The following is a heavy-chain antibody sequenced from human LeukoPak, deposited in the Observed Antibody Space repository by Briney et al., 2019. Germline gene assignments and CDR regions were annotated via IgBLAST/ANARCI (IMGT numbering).Heavy chain of an antibody. D-gene: IGHD5-18*01. V-gene: IGHV1-18*01. CDR2: ISAYNGHT. Sequence: ASVKVSCKATGYTFTDYGISWVRQAPGQGLEWLGWISAYNGHTNYAQNFQGRATVTTDTSTGTAYMELRSLRSDDTAVYYCVRAERTAITHDYWGQGTLVTVSS. CDR1: GYTFTDYG. CDR3: VRAERTAITHDY. J-gene: IGHJ4*02.